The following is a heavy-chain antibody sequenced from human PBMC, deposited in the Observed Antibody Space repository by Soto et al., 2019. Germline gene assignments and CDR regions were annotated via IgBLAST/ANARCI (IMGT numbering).Heavy chain of an antibody. Sequence: LSLTCTVSGGSIMGYYWSWIRQPPGKGLEWIGYISFYGSTNYNASLKSRVSISVDTSKNQFSLKLSSVTADDTAVYYCARHVGGRTTDYWGQGTLVTVSS. CDR3: ARHVGGRTTDY. CDR2: ISFYGST. D-gene: IGHD3-3*01. CDR1: GGSIMGYY. J-gene: IGHJ4*02. V-gene: IGHV4-59*08.